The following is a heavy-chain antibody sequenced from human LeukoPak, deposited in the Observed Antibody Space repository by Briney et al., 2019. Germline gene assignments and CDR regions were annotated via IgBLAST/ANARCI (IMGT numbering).Heavy chain of an antibody. J-gene: IGHJ4*02. CDR2: IYYSGST. CDR1: GGSISSSSYY. Sequence: SETLSLTCTVSGGSISSSSYYWGWIRQPPGKGLERIGSIYYSGSTYYNPSLKSRVTISVDTSKNQFSLKLSSVTAADTAVYYCAVQYSDQNYWGQGTLVTVSS. V-gene: IGHV4-39*07. D-gene: IGHD6-6*01. CDR3: AVQYSDQNY.